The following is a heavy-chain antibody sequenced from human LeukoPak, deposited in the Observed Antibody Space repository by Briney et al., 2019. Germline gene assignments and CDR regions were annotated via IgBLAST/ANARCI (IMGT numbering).Heavy chain of an antibody. V-gene: IGHV1-18*01. D-gene: IGHD2/OR15-2a*01. CDR3: ARAHCSSTTCYFEY. CDR1: GYTFTNYG. CDR2: ISAYSDNT. Sequence: GASVKVSCKDSGYTFTNYGISWVRQAPGQGLEWMGWISAYSDNTNYAQKLQGRVTITTDTSASTVYMELRSLRSDDTAVYFCARAHCSSTTCYFEYWGQGTLVTVSS. J-gene: IGHJ4*02.